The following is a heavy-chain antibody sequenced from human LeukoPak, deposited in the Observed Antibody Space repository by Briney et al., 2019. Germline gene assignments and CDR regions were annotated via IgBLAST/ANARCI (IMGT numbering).Heavy chain of an antibody. CDR1: GYTFTGYY. J-gene: IGHJ5*02. V-gene: IGHV1-2*02. CDR2: INPNSGGT. CDR3: ARDDPLSSWYRTIFDP. Sequence: ASVKVSCKASGYTFTGYYIHWVRQAPGQGLEWMGWINPNSGGTNYERQFQGRVTMTRDTSISTAYMELSRLRSDDTAEYYCARDDPLSSWYRTIFDPWGQGTLVTVSS. D-gene: IGHD6-13*01.